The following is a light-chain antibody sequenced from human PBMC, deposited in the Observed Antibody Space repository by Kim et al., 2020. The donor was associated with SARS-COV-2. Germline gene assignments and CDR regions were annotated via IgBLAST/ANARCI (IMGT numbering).Light chain of an antibody. V-gene: IGLV1-44*01. CDR1: SSNIGSNT. J-gene: IGLJ3*02. CDR2: SNN. Sequence: ELTQPPSASGTPGQRVTISCSGSSSNIGSNTVNWYQQLPGTAPKLLIYSNNQRPSGVPDRFSGSKSGTSASLAISGLQSEDEADYYCAAWDDSLNGWVFGGGTQLIVL. CDR3: AAWDDSLNGWV.